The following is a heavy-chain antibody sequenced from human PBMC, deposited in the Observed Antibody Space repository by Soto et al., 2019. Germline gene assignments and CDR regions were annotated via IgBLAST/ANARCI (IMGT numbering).Heavy chain of an antibody. D-gene: IGHD1-1*01. CDR1: GFTFSSYG. V-gene: IGHV3-33*06. Sequence: GGSLRLSCAASGFTFSSYGMHWVRQAPGKGLEWVAVIWYDGSKKKFVDSVKGRFTISRDDSGNTLYLQMNSLRADDTAVYFCAKDWNDANYDYGTDVWGQGTTVTVSS. CDR3: AKDWNDANYDYGTDV. CDR2: IWYDGSKK. J-gene: IGHJ6*02.